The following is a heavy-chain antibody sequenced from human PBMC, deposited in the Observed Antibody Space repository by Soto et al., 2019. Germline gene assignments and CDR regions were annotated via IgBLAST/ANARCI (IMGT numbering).Heavy chain of an antibody. CDR2: IRAYNGNT. CDR1: GYTVTSYG. Sequence: QVQLVQSRAEVKKPGSAVEFVCKASGYTVTSYGIIWVRQAPGQGLEWMGWIRAYNGNTNYAQKLQGRVTMTTDTSTSTAYRELRSMRSDDTAVYYCARDLPTMDVWGQGTTVTVSS. CDR3: ARDLPTMDV. J-gene: IGHJ6*02. V-gene: IGHV1-18*01.